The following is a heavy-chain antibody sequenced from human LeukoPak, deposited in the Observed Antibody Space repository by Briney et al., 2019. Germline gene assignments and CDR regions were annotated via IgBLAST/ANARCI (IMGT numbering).Heavy chain of an antibody. J-gene: IGHJ4*02. Sequence: AESLTLSCAASGFTFSSYAMHWIRQAPGKGLEWVAVISYDGSNKYYPDSVKGRFTISTDNSKKTLYLQMNSLRAEDEAVYYCARDVANYFDYWGQGTLVTVSS. CDR1: GFTFSSYA. D-gene: IGHD2-21*01. CDR2: ISYDGSNK. V-gene: IGHV3-30*01. CDR3: ARDVANYFDY.